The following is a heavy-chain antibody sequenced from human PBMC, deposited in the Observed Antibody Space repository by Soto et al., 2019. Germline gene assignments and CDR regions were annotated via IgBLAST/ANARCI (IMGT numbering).Heavy chain of an antibody. CDR2: TYSGGYT. CDR1: GGSFSGYY. CDR3: AREVSGTSFDY. J-gene: IGHJ4*02. D-gene: IGHD1-7*01. V-gene: IGHV3-53*01. Sequence: ETLSLTCAVYGGSFSGYYWSWVRQAPGKGLEWVSATYSGGYTYYADSVKGRFTISRDNSKNTLYLQMNSLRAEDTAVYYCAREVSGTSFDYWGQGTLVTVSS.